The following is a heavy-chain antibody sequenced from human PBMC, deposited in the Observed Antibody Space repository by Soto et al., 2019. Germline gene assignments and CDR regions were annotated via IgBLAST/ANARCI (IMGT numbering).Heavy chain of an antibody. V-gene: IGHV4-34*01. CDR3: ARGPYSPTPFDY. J-gene: IGHJ4*02. D-gene: IGHD5-18*01. CDR2: INHSGST. Sequence: PSETLSLTCAVYGGSFSGYYWSWIRQPPGKGLEWIGEINHSGSTNYNPSLKSRVTISVDTSKNQFSLKLSSVTAADTAVYYCARGPYSPTPFDYWGQGTLGTVS. CDR1: GGSFSGYY.